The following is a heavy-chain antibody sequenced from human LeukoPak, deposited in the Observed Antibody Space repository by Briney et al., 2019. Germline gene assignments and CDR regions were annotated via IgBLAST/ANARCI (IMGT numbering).Heavy chain of an antibody. CDR1: GFTFSSYW. CDR3: ARGSSVVGWFDP. J-gene: IGHJ5*02. D-gene: IGHD6-6*01. Sequence: GGSLRLSCAASGFTFSSYWMSWVRQAPGKGLEWVANIKQDGSEKYYVDSVKGRFTIYRDNAKNSLYLQMNSLTAADTAVYYCARGSSVVGWFDPWGQGTLVTVSS. V-gene: IGHV3-7*04. CDR2: IKQDGSEK.